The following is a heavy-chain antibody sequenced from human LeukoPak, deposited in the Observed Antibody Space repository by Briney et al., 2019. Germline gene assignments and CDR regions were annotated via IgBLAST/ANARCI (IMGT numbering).Heavy chain of an antibody. V-gene: IGHV4-59*11. CDR1: GGSISSHY. Sequence: SVTLSLTCTVSGGSISSHYWSWIRQPPGKGLEWIGYIYYSGSTKYNPSLKSRVTISVDTSENQFSLKLSSVTAADTAVYYCARLYDSSGYTNWLDPWGQGTLVTVSS. CDR2: IYYSGST. D-gene: IGHD3-22*01. CDR3: ARLYDSSGYTNWLDP. J-gene: IGHJ5*02.